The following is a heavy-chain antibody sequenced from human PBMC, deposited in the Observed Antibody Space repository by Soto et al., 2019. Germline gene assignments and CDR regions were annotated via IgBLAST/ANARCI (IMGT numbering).Heavy chain of an antibody. CDR2: ISPYSGSR. Sequence: QVQLVQSGGEVKRPGASVKVSCKASGYDFERFPISWVRQARGQGLEWMGLISPYSGSRYYAEKFQCRVTMTTDTSTSTAYMELRSLPSDDTAVYFCAREQYEFGDLYDVDYWGQGTQVTVSS. J-gene: IGHJ4*02. CDR1: GYDFERFP. V-gene: IGHV1-18*04. CDR3: AREQYEFGDLYDVDY. D-gene: IGHD4-17*01.